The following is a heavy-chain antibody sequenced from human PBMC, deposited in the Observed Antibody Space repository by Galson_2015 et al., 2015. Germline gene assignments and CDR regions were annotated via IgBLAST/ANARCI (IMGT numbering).Heavy chain of an antibody. CDR3: ARDRNPWQRSGGSCYDY. V-gene: IGHV3-30-3*01. CDR2: ISYDGSNK. CDR1: GFTFSSYA. D-gene: IGHD2-15*01. J-gene: IGHJ4*02. Sequence: SLRLSCAASGFTFSSYAMHWVRQAPGKGLEWVAVISYDGSNKYYADSVKGRFTISRDNSKNTLYLQMNSLRAEDTAVYYCARDRNPWQRSGGSCYDYWGQGTLVTVSS.